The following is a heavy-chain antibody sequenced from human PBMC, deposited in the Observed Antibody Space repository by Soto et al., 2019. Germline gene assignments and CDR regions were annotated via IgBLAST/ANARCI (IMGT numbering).Heavy chain of an antibody. V-gene: IGHV4-34*01. CDR3: ARRNYFYALDV. CDR1: GGSFSGYS. Sequence: PSETLSLTCAVSGGSFSGYSWGWIRQPPGKGLEWVGEINYSGSTNYNPSLKSRVTISVDTSTNPLSLKVSSVTAADTAMYYCARRNYFYALDVWGQGTTVTVS. CDR2: INYSGST. J-gene: IGHJ6*02.